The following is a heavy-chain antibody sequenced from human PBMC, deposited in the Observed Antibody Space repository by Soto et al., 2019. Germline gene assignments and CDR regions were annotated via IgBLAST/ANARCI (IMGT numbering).Heavy chain of an antibody. CDR3: AMGQGVTQGGMDV. CDR1: GGTVRSYA. V-gene: IGHV1-69*01. D-gene: IGHD4-4*01. CDR2: IIPISGTA. Sequence: SVKACCKASGGTVRSYAISWVRQAPGQGLEWMAGIIPISGTANYAQKYQGRVTIPADESTSTAYMELSSLRSEDTAVYYCAMGQGVTQGGMDVWGQGTTVTVS. J-gene: IGHJ6*02.